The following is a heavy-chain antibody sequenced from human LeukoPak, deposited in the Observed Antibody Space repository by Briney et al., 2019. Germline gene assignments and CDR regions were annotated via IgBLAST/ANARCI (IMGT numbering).Heavy chain of an antibody. J-gene: IGHJ6*03. V-gene: IGHV4-59*01. D-gene: IGHD3-16*01. Sequence: SQTLSLTCTVSGGSISSYYWSWIRQPPGKGLEWIGYIYYSGSTNYNPSLKSRVTISVDTSKNQFSLKLSSVTAADTAVYYCARVTLSHYYYYYMDVWGKGTTVTISS. CDR2: IYYSGST. CDR1: GGSISSYY. CDR3: ARVTLSHYYYYYMDV.